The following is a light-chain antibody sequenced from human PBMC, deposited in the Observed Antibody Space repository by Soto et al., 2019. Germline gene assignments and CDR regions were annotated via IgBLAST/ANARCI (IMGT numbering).Light chain of an antibody. V-gene: IGLV1-44*01. CDR1: RSNIGTNA. CDR3: AAWDDSLNGREV. CDR2: SNN. J-gene: IGLJ1*01. Sequence: QSVLTQPPSASGTPGQRVTISCSGNRSNIGTNAVNWYQQLPGTAPKLLIYSNNQRHSGVPDRFSGSKSGTSASLAISGLQSEDEADYYCAAWDDSLNGREVFGTGTKLTVL.